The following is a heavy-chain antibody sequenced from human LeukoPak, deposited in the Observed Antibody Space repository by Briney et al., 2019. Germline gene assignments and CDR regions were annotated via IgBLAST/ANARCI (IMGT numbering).Heavy chain of an antibody. V-gene: IGHV1-69*04. CDR1: GGTFSSYA. Sequence: SVKVSCKASGGTFSSYAISWVRQAPGQGLEWMGRIIPILGIANYAQKFQGRVTITADKSTSTAYMELSSLRSEDTAVYYCARDLYGGDYYFDYWGQGTLVTVSS. J-gene: IGHJ4*02. D-gene: IGHD2-21*02. CDR3: ARDLYGGDYYFDY. CDR2: IIPILGIA.